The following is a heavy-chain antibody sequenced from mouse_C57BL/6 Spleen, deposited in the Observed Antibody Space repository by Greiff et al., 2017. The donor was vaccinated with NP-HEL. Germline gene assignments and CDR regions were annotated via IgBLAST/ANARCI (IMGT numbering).Heavy chain of an antibody. V-gene: IGHV1-72*01. CDR1: GYTFTSYW. D-gene: IGHD2-5*01. CDR3: ARWGGDSNYDYYAMDY. Sequence: QVQLQQPGAELVKPGASVKLSCKASGYTFTSYWMHWVKQRPGRGLEWIGRIDPNSGGTKYNEKFKSKATLTVDKPSSTAYMQLSSLTSEDSAIYYCARWGGDSNYDYYAMDYWGQGTSVTVSS. J-gene: IGHJ4*01. CDR2: IDPNSGGT.